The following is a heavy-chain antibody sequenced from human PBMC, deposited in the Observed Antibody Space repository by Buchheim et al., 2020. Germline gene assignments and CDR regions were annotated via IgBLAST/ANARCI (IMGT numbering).Heavy chain of an antibody. CDR3: ARDRGVVAATRIDYGMDV. D-gene: IGHD2-15*01. V-gene: IGHV1-2*04. CDR2: INPNSGGT. J-gene: IGHJ6*02. Sequence: QVQLVQSGAEVKKPGSSVKVSCKASGYTFTGYYMHWVRQAPGQGLEWMGWINPNSGGTNYAQKFQGWVTMTRDTSISTAYMELSRLRSDDTAVYYCARDRGVVAATRIDYGMDVWGQRTT. CDR1: GYTFTGYY.